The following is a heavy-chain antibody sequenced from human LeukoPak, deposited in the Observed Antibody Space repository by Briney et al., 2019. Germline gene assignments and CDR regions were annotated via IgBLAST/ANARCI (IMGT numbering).Heavy chain of an antibody. CDR2: INPTGTSS. D-gene: IGHD6-6*01. CDR3: ARTTDSSSLDY. J-gene: IGHJ4*02. CDR1: GYTFTRHY. Sequence: ASVKVSCTSSGYTFTRHYLHWVRQAPGQGLEWVGLINPTGTSSWSAQKLQGRVTMTTDTSTSTAYMELRSLRSDDTAVYYCARTTDSSSLDYWGQGTLVTVSS. V-gene: IGHV1-46*01.